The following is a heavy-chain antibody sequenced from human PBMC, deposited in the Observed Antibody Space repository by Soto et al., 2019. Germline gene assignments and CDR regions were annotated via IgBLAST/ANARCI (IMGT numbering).Heavy chain of an antibody. CDR1: GGSISSGGYY. CDR3: AREVVATIDYYYYMDV. V-gene: IGHV4-61*08. J-gene: IGHJ6*03. CDR2: IYYSGST. D-gene: IGHD5-12*01. Sequence: SETLSLTCTVSGGSISSGGYYWSWIRQPPGKGLEWIGYIYYSGSTNYNPSLKSRVTISVDTSKNQFSLKLSSVTAADTAVYYCAREVVATIDYYYYMDVWGKGTTVTVSS.